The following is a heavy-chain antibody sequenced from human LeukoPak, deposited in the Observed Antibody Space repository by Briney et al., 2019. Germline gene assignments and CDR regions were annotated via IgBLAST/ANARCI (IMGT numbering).Heavy chain of an antibody. D-gene: IGHD2-15*01. CDR1: GGSISSGGYY. CDR3: ARHSVVVVAATVPLFDY. CDR2: IYYSGST. V-gene: IGHV4-61*08. J-gene: IGHJ4*02. Sequence: SQTLSLTCTVSGGSISSGGYYWSWIRQPPGKGLEWIGYIYYSGSTNYNPSLKSRVTISVDTSKNQFSLKLSSVTAADTAVYYCARHSVVVVAATVPLFDYWGQGTLVTVSS.